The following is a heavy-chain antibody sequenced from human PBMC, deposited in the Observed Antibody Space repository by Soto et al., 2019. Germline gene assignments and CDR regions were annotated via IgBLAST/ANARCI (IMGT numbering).Heavy chain of an antibody. CDR1: GGSISSSSYY. Sequence: PSETLSLTCTVSGGSISSSSYYWGWIRQPPGKGLEWIGSIYYSGSTYYNPSLKSRVTISVDTSKNQFSLKLSSVTAADTAVYYCARNNWLGGYSYGSFDYWGQGTLVTVS. V-gene: IGHV4-39*01. J-gene: IGHJ4*02. CDR2: IYYSGST. D-gene: IGHD5-18*01. CDR3: ARNNWLGGYSYGSFDY.